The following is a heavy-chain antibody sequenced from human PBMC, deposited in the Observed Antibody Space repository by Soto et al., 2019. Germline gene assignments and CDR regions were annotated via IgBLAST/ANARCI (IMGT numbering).Heavy chain of an antibody. CDR2: IVVGSGNT. J-gene: IGHJ4*02. CDR3: AAVSYSSGWYYDY. CDR1: GFTFTSSA. Sequence: SVKVSCKASGFTFTSSAVQWVRQARGQRLEWIGWIVVGSGNTNYAQKFQERVTITRDMSTSTAYMELSSLRSEDTAVYYCAAVSYSSGWYYDYWGQGTLVTVSS. V-gene: IGHV1-58*01. D-gene: IGHD6-19*01.